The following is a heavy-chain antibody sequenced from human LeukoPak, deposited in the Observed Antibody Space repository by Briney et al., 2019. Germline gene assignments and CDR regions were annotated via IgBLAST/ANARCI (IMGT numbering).Heavy chain of an antibody. CDR1: GDSVSSSDYY. CDR2: VSYNGIA. J-gene: IGHJ5*01. V-gene: IGHV4-39*01. D-gene: IGHD6-13*01. Sequence: SETLFLTCTVSGDSVSSSDYYWVWLRQPPGKGLEWIGTVSYNGIAYYPPSLQSRLSISIDTPKNQFSLTLTSVTAADTAVYYCASSSSWYRFDFWGQGTLVTVSS. CDR3: ASSSSWYRFDF.